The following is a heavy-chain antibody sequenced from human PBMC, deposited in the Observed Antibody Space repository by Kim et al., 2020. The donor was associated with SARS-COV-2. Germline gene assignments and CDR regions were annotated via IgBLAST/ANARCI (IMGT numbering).Heavy chain of an antibody. Sequence: SETLSLTCAVYGGSFSGYYWSWIRQPPGKGLEWIGEINHSGSTNYNPSLKSRVTISVDTSKNQFSLKLSSVTAADTAVYYCARGRLWFGERTHNWFDPWGQGTLVTVSS. J-gene: IGHJ5*02. CDR1: GGSFSGYY. CDR2: INHSGST. D-gene: IGHD3-10*01. V-gene: IGHV4-34*01. CDR3: ARGRLWFGERTHNWFDP.